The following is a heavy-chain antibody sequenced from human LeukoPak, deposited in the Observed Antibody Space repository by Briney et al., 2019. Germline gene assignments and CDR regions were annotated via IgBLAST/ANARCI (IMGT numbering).Heavy chain of an antibody. CDR1: GGSFNSGNYY. CDR3: ASDLSESSSFGS. J-gene: IGHJ4*02. CDR2: IYYSGTT. Sequence: SETLSLTCTVSGGSFNSGNYYWSWIRQPPGKGLEWIGYIYYSGTTNYNPSLKSRGTISLDTAKNQFSLKLSFVTAADTAVYYCASDLSESSSFGSWGQGSLVTVSS. D-gene: IGHD6-6*01. V-gene: IGHV4-61*01.